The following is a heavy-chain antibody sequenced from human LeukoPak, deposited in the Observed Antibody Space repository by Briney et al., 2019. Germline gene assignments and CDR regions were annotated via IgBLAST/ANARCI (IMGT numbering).Heavy chain of an antibody. V-gene: IGHV4-61*05. CDR2: IYYSGST. CDR1: GGSISSSSYY. CDR3: ARQGIVAAGTTNWFDP. J-gene: IGHJ5*02. Sequence: SETLSLTCTVSGGSISSSSYYWGWIRQPPGKGLEWIGYIYYSGSTNYNPSLKSRVTISVDTSKNQFSLNLSSVTAADTAVYYCARQGIVAAGTTNWFDPWGQGTLVTVSS. D-gene: IGHD6-13*01.